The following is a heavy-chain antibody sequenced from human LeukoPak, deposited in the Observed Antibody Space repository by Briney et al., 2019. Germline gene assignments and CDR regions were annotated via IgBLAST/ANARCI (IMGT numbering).Heavy chain of an antibody. CDR2: ISWNSGSI. CDR1: GFTFSSYS. Sequence: PGGSLRLSCAASGFTFSSYSMNWVRQAPGKGLEWVSGISWNSGSIGYADSVKGRFTISRDNAKNSLYLQMNSLRAEDTALYYCAKDYSSGFSDYYGMDVWGQGTTVTVSS. D-gene: IGHD6-19*01. J-gene: IGHJ6*02. V-gene: IGHV3-9*01. CDR3: AKDYSSGFSDYYGMDV.